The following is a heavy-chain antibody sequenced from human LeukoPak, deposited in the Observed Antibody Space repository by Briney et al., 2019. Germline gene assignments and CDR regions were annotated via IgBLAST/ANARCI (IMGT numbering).Heavy chain of an antibody. CDR3: ARRYCSDGSCYSVDY. V-gene: IGHV3-7*01. Sequence: PGGSLRLSCAASGFTFSSYWMSWVRQAPGKGREWVANINKDGSEKYYVDSVRGRLTISRDNARNSLYLQMNSLRAEDTAIYYCARRYCSDGSCYSVDYWGQGILVTVSS. CDR2: INKDGSEK. D-gene: IGHD2-15*01. CDR1: GFTFSSYW. J-gene: IGHJ4*02.